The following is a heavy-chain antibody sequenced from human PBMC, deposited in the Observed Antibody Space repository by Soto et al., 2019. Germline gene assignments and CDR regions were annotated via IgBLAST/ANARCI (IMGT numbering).Heavy chain of an antibody. Sequence: GSLRLSCAASGFTFSSYWMSWVRQAPGKGLEWVANIKEDGSEEYYVDSVKGRFTISRDNAKNSLYLQMNSLRAEDTAVYYCARGYYDQYYYYGMDVWGQGTTVTVSS. V-gene: IGHV3-7*01. D-gene: IGHD3-3*01. CDR2: IKEDGSEE. CDR1: GFTFSSYW. CDR3: ARGYYDQYYYYGMDV. J-gene: IGHJ6*02.